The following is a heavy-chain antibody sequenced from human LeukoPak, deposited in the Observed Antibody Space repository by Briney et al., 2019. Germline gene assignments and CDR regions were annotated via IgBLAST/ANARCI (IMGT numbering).Heavy chain of an antibody. Sequence: ASVKVSCKASGHTFTSSGTSSVRQAPGHGLEWMGCISAYNGNTNYAQKLQGRVTMTTDTSTSTAYMELRSLRSDDTAVYYCARGGWVSSFDYWGQGTLVTVSS. J-gene: IGHJ4*02. CDR2: ISAYNGNT. D-gene: IGHD3-16*01. V-gene: IGHV1-18*01. CDR1: GHTFTSSG. CDR3: ARGGWVSSFDY.